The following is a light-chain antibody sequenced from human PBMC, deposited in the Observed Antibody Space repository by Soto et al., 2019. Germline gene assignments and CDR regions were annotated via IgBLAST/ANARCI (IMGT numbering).Light chain of an antibody. Sequence: QSALTQPASVSGSPGQSITISCTGTSSDIGHYDYVSWYQQHPGKAPKLMIYHVTYRPSGVSNRYSGSKSVNSASLTISGLQADDEADYYCCSLTTGHTYVFGSGTKVTVL. V-gene: IGLV2-14*03. CDR1: SSDIGHYDY. J-gene: IGLJ1*01. CDR2: HVT. CDR3: CSLTTGHTYV.